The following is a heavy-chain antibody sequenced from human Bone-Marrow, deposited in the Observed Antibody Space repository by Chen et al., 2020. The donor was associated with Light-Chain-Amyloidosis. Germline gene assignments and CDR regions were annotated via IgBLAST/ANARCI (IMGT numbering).Heavy chain of an antibody. V-gene: IGHV3-23*04. CDR3: TRKGGYFDF. J-gene: IGHJ4*02. D-gene: IGHD3-10*01. CDR1: GFNFSSFG. CDR2: VSGSTVST. Sequence: EVQLVESGGGLVQPGGSLRLSCATSGFNFSSFGMSWVRQAPGKGLEWVSTVSGSTVSTYYAGAVKGLFIISRDNSKSTLYLQMNSLRAGDTAVDFCTRKGGYFDFWGQGSLVTVSS.